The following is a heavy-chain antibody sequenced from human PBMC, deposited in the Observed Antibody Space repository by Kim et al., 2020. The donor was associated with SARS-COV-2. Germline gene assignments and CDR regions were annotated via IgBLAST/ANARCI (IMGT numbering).Heavy chain of an antibody. D-gene: IGHD4-4*01. Sequence: GGSLRLSCAASGFTFSDYAMSWVRQAPGKGLEWVSTISAGGGSTYYADSVKGRFTISRDTSKNTPYLQMNGLRAEDTAVYYCAKRGSNSWYYFDYWGQGT. CDR1: GFTFSDYA. CDR3: AKRGSNSWYYFDY. J-gene: IGHJ4*02. V-gene: IGHV3-23*01. CDR2: ISAGGGST.